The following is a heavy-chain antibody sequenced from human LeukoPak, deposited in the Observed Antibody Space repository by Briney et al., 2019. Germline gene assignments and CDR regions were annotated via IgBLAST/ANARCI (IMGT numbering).Heavy chain of an antibody. Sequence: HPGGSLRLSCAASGFTFNTYAMKWVRQAPGKGLEWMAVVLSDGSDQYYADSVQGRFTISRDNSKNTLYLQMDNLRVEDTAVYYCARVSKPGWYDYYYMDVWGKGTTVIVSS. J-gene: IGHJ6*03. CDR1: GFTFNTYA. CDR2: VLSDGSDQ. V-gene: IGHV3-30*04. CDR3: ARVSKPGWYDYYYMDV. D-gene: IGHD5/OR15-5a*01.